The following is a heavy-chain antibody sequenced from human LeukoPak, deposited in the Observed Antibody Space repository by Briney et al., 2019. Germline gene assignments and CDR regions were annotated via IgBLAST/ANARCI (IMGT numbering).Heavy chain of an antibody. CDR1: GFTVSSYG. V-gene: IGHV3-30*18. D-gene: IGHD2-21*01. CDR3: AKLWWEPNDY. CDR2: ISYDGSNK. J-gene: IGHJ4*02. Sequence: PGRSLRLSCAASGFTVSSYGMHWGRQAPGKGLEWVAVISYDGSNKYYADSVKGRFTISRDNSKNTLYLQMNSLRAEDTAVYYCAKLWWEPNDYWGQGTLVTVSS.